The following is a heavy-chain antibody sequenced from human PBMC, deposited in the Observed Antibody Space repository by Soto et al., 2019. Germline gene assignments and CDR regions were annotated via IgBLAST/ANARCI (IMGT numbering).Heavy chain of an antibody. D-gene: IGHD6-13*01. CDR1: GFTFSSYG. J-gene: IGHJ4*02. CDR3: AKGYSSSWPCDY. Sequence: GGSLRLSCAASGFTFSSYGMHWVRQAPGKGLEWVAVISYDGSNKYYADSVKGRFTISRDNSKNTLYLQMDSLRAEDTAVYYCAKGYSSSWPCDYWGQGTLVTVSS. V-gene: IGHV3-30*18. CDR2: ISYDGSNK.